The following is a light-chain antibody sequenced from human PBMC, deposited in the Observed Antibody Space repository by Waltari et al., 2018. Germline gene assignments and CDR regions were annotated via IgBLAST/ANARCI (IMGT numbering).Light chain of an antibody. CDR1: SRDVGGSNY. Sequence: QSALTQPASVSGSPGQSITISCTGTSRDVGGSNYVSWYQQHPGKAPKLMIYEVHNRPSGVSNRFSGSKSGNTASLTISGLQAEDEADYYCSSYTRSGPLFGGGTKLTVL. CDR3: SSYTRSGPL. V-gene: IGLV2-14*01. CDR2: EVH. J-gene: IGLJ3*02.